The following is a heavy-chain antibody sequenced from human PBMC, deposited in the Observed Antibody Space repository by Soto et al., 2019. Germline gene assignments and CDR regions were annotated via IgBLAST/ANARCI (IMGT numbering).Heavy chain of an antibody. CDR3: AKRSSSSTFDY. D-gene: IGHD6-6*01. Sequence: EVQLLESGGGLVQPGESLRLSCAASGFTFSSYAMSWVRQAPGKGLEWVSVISGSDDSTYYADSVKGRFTNSRDNSKNTLYLQMTSLRAEDTAVYYCAKRSSSSTFDYWGQGTLVTVSS. CDR1: GFTFSSYA. J-gene: IGHJ4*02. V-gene: IGHV3-23*01. CDR2: ISGSDDST.